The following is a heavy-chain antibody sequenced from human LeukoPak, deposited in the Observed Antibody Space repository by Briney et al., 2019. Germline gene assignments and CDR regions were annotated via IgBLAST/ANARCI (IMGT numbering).Heavy chain of an antibody. CDR3: ARDVGGSLDY. D-gene: IGHD1-26*01. J-gene: IGHJ4*02. CDR2: IKHDGSDK. V-gene: IGHV3-7*05. CDR1: GCTFSSFW. Sequence: GGSLRLSCAASGCTFSSFWMAWVRQAPGKGLEWVANIKHDGSDKNSVDSVKGRFTISRDNAKNSLYLQMNFLRAEDTAVYYCARDVGGSLDYWGQGTLVTVSS.